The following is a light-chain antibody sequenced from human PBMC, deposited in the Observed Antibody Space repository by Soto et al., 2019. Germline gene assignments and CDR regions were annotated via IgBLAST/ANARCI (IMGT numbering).Light chain of an antibody. Sequence: EIVLTQSPGTLSLSPGERATLSCRASQSVSSSYLAWYQQKPGQAPRLLIYGASSRATGIPDRFSGSGSGTDFTLTIIRLEPEDFAVYYCQQYGSSPVTFGQGTKLEIK. CDR2: GAS. CDR3: QQYGSSPVT. V-gene: IGKV3-20*01. CDR1: QSVSSSY. J-gene: IGKJ2*01.